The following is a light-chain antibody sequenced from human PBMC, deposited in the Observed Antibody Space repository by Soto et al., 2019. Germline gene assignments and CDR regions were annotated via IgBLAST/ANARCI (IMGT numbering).Light chain of an antibody. CDR3: QQRSNWPRFT. CDR1: QSVGYY. J-gene: IGKJ3*01. CDR2: DAS. Sequence: EIVLTQSPATLSLSPGERATLSCRASQSVGYYVAWYQQKPGQAPRLLIYDASNRATGIPARFSGSGSGTDFTLTISSLEPEDFAVYCCQQRSNWPRFTVGPGTKVDSK. V-gene: IGKV3-11*01.